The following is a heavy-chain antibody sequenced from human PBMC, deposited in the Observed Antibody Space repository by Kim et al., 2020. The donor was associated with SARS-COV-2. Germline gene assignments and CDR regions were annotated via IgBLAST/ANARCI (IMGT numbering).Heavy chain of an antibody. D-gene: IGHD3-3*01. Sequence: SETLSLTCTVSGGSISSSSYYWGWIRQPPGKGLEWNGSIYYSGSTYYNPSLKSRVTISVDTSKNQFSLKLSSVTAADTAVYYCARKRVEWLLYRWDPHTGVAFDYWGQGTLFTVAS. CDR2: IYYSGST. V-gene: IGHV4-39*01. J-gene: IGHJ4*02. CDR1: GGSISSSSYY. CDR3: ARKRVEWLLYRWDPHTGVAFDY.